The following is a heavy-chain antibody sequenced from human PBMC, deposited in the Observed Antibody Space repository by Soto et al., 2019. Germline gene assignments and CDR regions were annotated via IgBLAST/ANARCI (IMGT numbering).Heavy chain of an antibody. D-gene: IGHD3-10*01. CDR2: VNPNNGDT. CDR3: AKVSRKGSAIDFDY. Sequence: QVQLVQSEAELKKPGASVKVSCKASGYTFSNYDMNWVRQATGQGPEWIGWVNPNNGDTGYAQKFQGRVTLTMDISTTTAYMELTSLRSEDTAIYYCAKVSRKGSAIDFDYWGQGTLITVSS. CDR1: GYTFSNYD. V-gene: IGHV1-8*01. J-gene: IGHJ4*02.